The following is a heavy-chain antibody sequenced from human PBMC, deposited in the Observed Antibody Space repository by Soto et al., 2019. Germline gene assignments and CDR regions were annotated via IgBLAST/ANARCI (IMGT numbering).Heavy chain of an antibody. CDR3: AREYGYYDSSGQLDYWYFDP. CDR2: INAGNGNT. J-gene: IGHJ2*01. D-gene: IGHD3-22*01. V-gene: IGHV1-3*01. Sequence: QVQLVQSGAEVKEPGASVKISCKTSGYSFTSYVMHWVRQAPGQSLERMGWINAGNGNTKCSQKFQHRATMTSDTNASTVYLELSSLTSEDTAVYYCAREYGYYDSSGQLDYWYFDPWGRGTLVTVSS. CDR1: GYSFTSYV.